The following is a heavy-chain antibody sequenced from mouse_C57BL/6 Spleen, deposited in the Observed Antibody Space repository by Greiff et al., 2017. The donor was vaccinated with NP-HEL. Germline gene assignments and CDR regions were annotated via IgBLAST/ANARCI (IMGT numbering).Heavy chain of an antibody. CDR1: GYAFSSSW. Sequence: QVQLQQSGPELVKPGASVKISCKASGYAFSSSWMNWVKQRPGKGLEWIGRIYPGDGDTNYNGKFKGKATLTADKSSSTAYMQLSSLTSEDYAVYFCARTVITTVVDGWFAYWGQGTLVTVSA. CDR2: IYPGDGDT. CDR3: ARTVITTVVDGWFAY. J-gene: IGHJ3*01. V-gene: IGHV1-82*01. D-gene: IGHD1-1*01.